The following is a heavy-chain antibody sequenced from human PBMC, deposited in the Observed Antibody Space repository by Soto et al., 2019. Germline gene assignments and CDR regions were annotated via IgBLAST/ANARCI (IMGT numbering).Heavy chain of an antibody. CDR2: IFYTGNT. J-gene: IGHJ6*02. CDR1: GASISSFY. V-gene: IGHV4-59*01. CDR3: ARAAYGSGSYYAPHYYYAMDV. D-gene: IGHD3-10*01. Sequence: PSETLSLTCTVSGASISSFYWSWIRQPPGKGLEWLGYIFYTGNTNYNPSLKSRVTMSADTSKNQVSLKLSAVTAADTAVYFCARAAYGSGSYYAPHYYYAMDVWGQGTTVTVSS.